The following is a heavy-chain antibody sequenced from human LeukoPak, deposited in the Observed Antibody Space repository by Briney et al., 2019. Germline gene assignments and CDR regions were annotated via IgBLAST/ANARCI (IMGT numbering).Heavy chain of an antibody. J-gene: IGHJ4*02. Sequence: SETLSLTCTVSGGSISSSSYYWGWIRQPPGKGLEWIGEINHSGSTNYNPSLKSRVTISVDKSKNQFSLKLSSVTAADTAVYYCATNSGSSSWSYFDYWGQGTLVTVSS. CDR2: INHSGST. D-gene: IGHD6-13*01. V-gene: IGHV4-39*07. CDR3: ATNSGSSSWSYFDY. CDR1: GGSISSSSYY.